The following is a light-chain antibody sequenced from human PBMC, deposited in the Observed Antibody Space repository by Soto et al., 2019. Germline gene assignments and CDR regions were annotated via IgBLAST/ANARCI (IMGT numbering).Light chain of an antibody. V-gene: IGKV3-15*01. Sequence: EIVMTQSPATLSVSPGERATLSCRASQSVSSNLAWYQQKPGQAPRLRLYGASTRATGIPARFSGSGSGTEFTLSISSLQSEDFAVYFCQQYNNWPPMYTFGQGTKLEIK. CDR3: QQYNNWPPMYT. CDR2: GAS. J-gene: IGKJ2*01. CDR1: QSVSSN.